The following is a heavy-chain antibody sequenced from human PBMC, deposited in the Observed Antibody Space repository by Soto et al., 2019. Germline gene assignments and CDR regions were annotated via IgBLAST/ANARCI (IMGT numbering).Heavy chain of an antibody. J-gene: IGHJ4*02. CDR2: ISAYNGQT. D-gene: IGHD3-10*01. CDR3: ARGFGTVPFDY. Sequence: QVQLVQSGAEVKKPGASVKVSCKASGYTFTNYGIGWVRQAPGQGLEWMGWISAYNGQTHYPQRFQDRVTVTTDTSTSTVYMELRSLTSDDTAVYYCARGFGTVPFDYWGQGTTVTVSS. V-gene: IGHV1-18*01. CDR1: GYTFTNYG.